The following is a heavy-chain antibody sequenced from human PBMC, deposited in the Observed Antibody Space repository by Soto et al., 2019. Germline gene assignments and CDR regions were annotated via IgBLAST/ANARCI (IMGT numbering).Heavy chain of an antibody. V-gene: IGHV3-33*01. D-gene: IGHD1-26*01. CDR1: GFTFSSYG. Sequence: QVQLVESGGGVVQPGRSLRLSCAASGFTFSSYGTHWVRQAPGKGLEWVAVIWYDGSNKYYADSVKGRFTISRDNSKNTLYLQMNSLRAEDTAVYYCAREPSGGPLDVWGQGTTVTVSS. CDR2: IWYDGSNK. J-gene: IGHJ6*02. CDR3: AREPSGGPLDV.